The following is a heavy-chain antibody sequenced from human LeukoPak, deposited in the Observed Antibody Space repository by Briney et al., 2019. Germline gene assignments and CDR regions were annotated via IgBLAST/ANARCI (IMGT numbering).Heavy chain of an antibody. CDR2: MYYAGTT. Sequence: SSETLSLTCTVSGGSIISSSHFWGWIRQPPGKGLEWIGTMYYAGTTYYNPSLKSRVTISVDTSKEQTPLNLRSVTAADTAVYYCARQLANWGPDLWGQGIHVIVSS. V-gene: IGHV4-39*01. CDR1: GGSIISSSHF. CDR3: ARQLANWGPDL. D-gene: IGHD7-27*01. J-gene: IGHJ5*02.